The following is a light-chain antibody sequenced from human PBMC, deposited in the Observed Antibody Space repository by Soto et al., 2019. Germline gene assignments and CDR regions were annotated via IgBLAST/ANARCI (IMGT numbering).Light chain of an antibody. CDR1: KSVSSSY. J-gene: IGKJ3*01. CDR2: GAS. CDR3: QQYGSSPLT. V-gene: IGKV3-20*01. Sequence: EIVLTQSPGTLSLSPGERATLSCRASKSVSSSYLAWYQQKPGQAPRLLIYGASGRATGIPDRFSGSGSGTDFTLTISRLEPEDFAVYYCQQYGSSPLTFGPGTKVDIK.